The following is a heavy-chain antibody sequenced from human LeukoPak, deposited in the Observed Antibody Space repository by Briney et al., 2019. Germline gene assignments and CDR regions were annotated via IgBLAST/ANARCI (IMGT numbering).Heavy chain of an antibody. V-gene: IGHV3-21*01. Sequence: GGSLRLSCAASGFTFSSYSMNWVRQAPGKGLEWVSSISSSSSYIYYADSVKGRFTISRDNAKNSLYLQMNSLRAEDTAVYYCARAGIVGAGGGGDAFDIWGQGTMVTVSS. J-gene: IGHJ3*02. CDR2: ISSSSSYI. CDR1: GFTFSSYS. CDR3: ARAGIVGAGGGGDAFDI. D-gene: IGHD1-26*01.